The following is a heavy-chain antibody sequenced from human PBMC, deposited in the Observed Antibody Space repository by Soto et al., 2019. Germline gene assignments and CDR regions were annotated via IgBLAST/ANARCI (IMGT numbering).Heavy chain of an antibody. Sequence: QVQLQQWGAGLLKPSETLSLTCAVYGGSFSGYYWSWIRQPPGKGLEWIGEINRSGSTNYNPSLTRRVTISVDTSKHQFSRKLSSVTAADTAVYYCARRYCSGGRCSSTFASWGQGNLVTVSS. D-gene: IGHD2-15*01. CDR3: ARRYCSGGRCSSTFAS. CDR2: INRSGST. J-gene: IGHJ4*02. V-gene: IGHV4-34*02. CDR1: GGSFSGYY.